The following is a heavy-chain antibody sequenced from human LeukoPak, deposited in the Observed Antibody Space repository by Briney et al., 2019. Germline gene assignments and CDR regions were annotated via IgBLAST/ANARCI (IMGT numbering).Heavy chain of an antibody. J-gene: IGHJ6*02. V-gene: IGHV3-30*04. CDR3: ARVRGYCASTTCLILYGMDV. CDR2: ISHDGSNQ. CDR1: GFTSSGYA. D-gene: IGHD2/OR15-2a*01. Sequence: PGGSLRLSCAASGFTSSGYAIHWVRQAPGKGLGWVAVISHDGSNQYYADSVKGRFTISRDNSKNMLFLQMHSLRDEDTAVYYCARVRGYCASTTCLILYGMDVWGQGTTVTISS.